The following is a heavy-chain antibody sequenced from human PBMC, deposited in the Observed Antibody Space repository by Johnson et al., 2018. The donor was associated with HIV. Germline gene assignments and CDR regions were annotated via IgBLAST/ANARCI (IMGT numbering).Heavy chain of an antibody. V-gene: IGHV3-30*19. CDR1: GFTFSSYG. CDR2: ISYDGSNK. J-gene: IGHJ3*02. Sequence: QVQLVESGGGVVQPGGSLRLSCAASGFTFSSYGMHWVRQAPGKGLDWVTVISYDGSNKYYADSVKGRFTISRDNSKNTLHLQMNSLRPEDTAVYYCAREQYGGNSNAGDGFDIWGQGTMVTVSS. D-gene: IGHD4-23*01. CDR3: AREQYGGNSNAGDGFDI.